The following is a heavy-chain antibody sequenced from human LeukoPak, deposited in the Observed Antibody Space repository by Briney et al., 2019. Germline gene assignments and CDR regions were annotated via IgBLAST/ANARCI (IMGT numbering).Heavy chain of an antibody. Sequence: GGSLRLSCAASGFTFSRYWMYWVRQAPGEGLVWVSRIDSDGRTTNYADSVKGRFTISRDNAKNTLYLQMNSLRAEDRAVYYCARGRNYYNTSRSPLNWFDPWGQGTLVTVSS. V-gene: IGHV3-74*01. J-gene: IGHJ5*02. CDR3: ARGRNYYNTSRSPLNWFDP. CDR2: IDSDGRTT. CDR1: GFTFSRYW. D-gene: IGHD3-22*01.